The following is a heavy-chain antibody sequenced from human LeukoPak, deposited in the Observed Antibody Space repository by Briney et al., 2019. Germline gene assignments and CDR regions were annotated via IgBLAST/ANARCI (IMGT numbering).Heavy chain of an antibody. CDR2: ISYDGSNK. D-gene: IGHD3-22*01. CDR1: GFTFSSYA. V-gene: IGHV3-30-3*01. CDR3: AREMPNYDSSGYYYYFDY. J-gene: IGHJ4*02. Sequence: GGSLRLSCAASGFTFSSYAMHWVRQAPGKGLEWVAVISYDGSNKYYADSVKGPFTISRDNSKNTLYLQMNSLRAEDTAVYYCAREMPNYDSSGYYYYFDYWGQGTLVTVSS.